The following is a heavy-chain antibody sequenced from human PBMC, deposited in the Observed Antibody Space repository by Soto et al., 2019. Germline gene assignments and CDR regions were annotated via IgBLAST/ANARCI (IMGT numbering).Heavy chain of an antibody. CDR2: ISSSSSYT. D-gene: IGHD2-8*01. CDR3: ALPALTRGYYYGMDV. V-gene: IGHV3-11*06. J-gene: IGHJ6*02. Sequence: GGSLRLSCAASGFTFSDYYMSWIRQAPGKGLEWVSYISSSSSYTNYADSVKGRFTISRDNAKNSLYLQMNSLRAEDTAVYYCALPALTRGYYYGMDVWGQGTTVTVSS. CDR1: GFTFSDYY.